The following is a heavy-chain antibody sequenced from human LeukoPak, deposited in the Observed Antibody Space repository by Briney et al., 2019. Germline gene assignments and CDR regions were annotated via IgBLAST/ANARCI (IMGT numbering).Heavy chain of an antibody. J-gene: IGHJ4*02. Sequence: PGRSLRLSCAASGFTFSCCAMYWVRQAPGKGLEWVAVISYDGSNKYYADSVKGRFTISRDNSKNTLYLQMNSLRAEDTAVYYCARGSAAGTLYWGQGTLVTVSS. D-gene: IGHD6-13*01. CDR3: ARGSAAGTLY. CDR2: ISYDGSNK. CDR1: GFTFSCCA. V-gene: IGHV3-30-3*01.